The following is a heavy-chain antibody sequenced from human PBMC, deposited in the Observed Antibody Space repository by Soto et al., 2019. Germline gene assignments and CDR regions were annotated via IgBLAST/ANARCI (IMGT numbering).Heavy chain of an antibody. V-gene: IGHV3-7*01. CDR2: IKQDGSEK. CDR3: ASADARDAFDI. Sequence: GGSLRLSCAASGFTFSSYWMSWVRQAPGKGLEWVANIKQDGSEKYYVDSVKGRFTISRDNAKNSLYLQMNSLRAEDTAVYYCASADARDAFDIWGQGTMVTVS. J-gene: IGHJ3*02. CDR1: GFTFSSYW.